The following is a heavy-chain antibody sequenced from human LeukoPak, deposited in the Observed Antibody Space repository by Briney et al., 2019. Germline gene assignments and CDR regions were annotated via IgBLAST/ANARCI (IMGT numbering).Heavy chain of an antibody. CDR3: AKDRDPQASEYYFDY. CDR2: ISVSGGST. D-gene: IGHD2-21*01. CDR1: RFTFSSYA. V-gene: IGHV3-23*01. J-gene: IGHJ4*02. Sequence: GGSLRLSCAASRFTFSSYAMNWVRQAPGKGLEWVSGISVSGGSTYYADFVKGRFTISRDNSKNTLYLQMNSLRAEDTAVYYRAKDRDPQASEYYFDYWGQGTLVTVSS.